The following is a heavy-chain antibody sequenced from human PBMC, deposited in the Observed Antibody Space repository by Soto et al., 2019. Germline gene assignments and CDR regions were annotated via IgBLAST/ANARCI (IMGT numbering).Heavy chain of an antibody. Sequence: QVQLQQWGAGLLKPSETLSLTCAVYGGSVNSGNYYWSWIRQPPGKGLESIGEMSHSGGTHFNPSLKSRVTISVDTSKNQFSLKMSSVTAADTALYYCARVERGTATTVVDAFDIWGPGTLVTVSS. CDR1: GGSVNSGNYY. D-gene: IGHD1-1*01. CDR2: MSHSGGT. CDR3: ARVERGTATTVVDAFDI. V-gene: IGHV4-34*01. J-gene: IGHJ3*02.